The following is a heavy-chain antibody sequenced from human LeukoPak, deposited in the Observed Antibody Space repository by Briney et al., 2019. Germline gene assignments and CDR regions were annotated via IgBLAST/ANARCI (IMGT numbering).Heavy chain of an antibody. Sequence: GGSLRPSCVVSRLTFNSNAMYWVRQAPGKGLEWVSGISVGGGSEYYADSVKGRFSVSRDNSKHTVYLQMNSLRAEDTAVYFCASHAHDYDSSGYFDSWGQGALVTVSS. V-gene: IGHV3-23*01. CDR1: RLTFNSNA. D-gene: IGHD3-22*01. CDR2: ISVGGGSE. CDR3: ASHAHDYDSSGYFDS. J-gene: IGHJ4*02.